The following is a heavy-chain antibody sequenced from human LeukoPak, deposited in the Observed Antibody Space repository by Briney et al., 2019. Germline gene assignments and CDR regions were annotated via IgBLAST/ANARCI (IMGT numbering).Heavy chain of an antibody. CDR3: AKQFSGYQYYFDY. J-gene: IGHJ4*02. D-gene: IGHD3-22*01. CDR1: GFTFSSYG. V-gene: IGHV3-30*02. CDR2: IRYDGSNK. Sequence: PGGSLRLSCAASGFTFSSYGMHWVRQAPGKGLEWVAFIRYDGSNKYYADSVKGRFTISRDNSKNTLYLQMNSLRAEDTAVYYCAKQFSGYQYYFDYWGQGTLVTVSS.